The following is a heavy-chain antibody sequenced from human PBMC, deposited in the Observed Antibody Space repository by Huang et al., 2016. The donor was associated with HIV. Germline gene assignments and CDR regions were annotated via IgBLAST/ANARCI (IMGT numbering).Heavy chain of an antibody. CDR3: TTEGDY. Sequence: EVQLVESGGGLVQPGGSLKLSCAASGFTFSGSAMHWVRQASGKGLEGVGRIRSKANNYATAYAASVKGRFTISRDESKKTAYLQMNSLKTEDTAVYYCTTEGDYWGHGSLVTVSS. CDR2: IRSKANNYAT. J-gene: IGHJ4*01. V-gene: IGHV3-73*02. CDR1: GFTFSGSA.